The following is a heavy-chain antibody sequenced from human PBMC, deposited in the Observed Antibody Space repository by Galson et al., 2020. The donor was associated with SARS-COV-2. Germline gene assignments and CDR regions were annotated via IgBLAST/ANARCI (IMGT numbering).Heavy chain of an antibody. V-gene: IGHV3-11*01. CDR1: GFTFSDYY. CDR2: ISSSGSTI. CDR3: ARGDFWSGYYFDY. D-gene: IGHD3-3*01. Sequence: GFTFSDYYMSWIRQAPGKGLEWVSYISSSGSTIYYADSVKGRFTISRDNAKNSLYLQMNSLRAEDTAVYYCARGDFWSGYYFDYWGQGTLVTVSS. J-gene: IGHJ4*02.